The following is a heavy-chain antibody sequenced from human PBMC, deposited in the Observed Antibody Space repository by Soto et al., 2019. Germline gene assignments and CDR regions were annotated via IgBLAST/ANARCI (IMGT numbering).Heavy chain of an antibody. V-gene: IGHV4-31*03. CDR3: ARDGRPFYYFDY. D-gene: IGHD3-3*01. J-gene: IGHJ4*02. CDR2: IYYSGST. CDR1: GGSISSGGYY. Sequence: SETLSLTCTVSGGSISSGGYYWSWIRQHPGKGLGWIGYIYYSGSTYYNPSLKSRVTISVDTSKNQFSLKLSSVTAADTAVYYCARDGRPFYYFDYWGQGTLVTVSS.